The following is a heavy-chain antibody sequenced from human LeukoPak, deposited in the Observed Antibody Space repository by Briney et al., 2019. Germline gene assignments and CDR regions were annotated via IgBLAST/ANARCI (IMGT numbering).Heavy chain of an antibody. V-gene: IGHV4-38-2*01. Sequence: PSETLSLTCAVSGYSISSGYYWGWIRQPPGKGLEWIGSIYHSGSTYYNPSLRCRVTISVDTSKNQFSLKLSSVTAADTAVYYCARRSSSWSKFDYWGQGTLVTVSS. CDR2: IYHSGST. CDR3: ARRSSSWSKFDY. CDR1: GYSISSGYY. D-gene: IGHD6-13*01. J-gene: IGHJ4*02.